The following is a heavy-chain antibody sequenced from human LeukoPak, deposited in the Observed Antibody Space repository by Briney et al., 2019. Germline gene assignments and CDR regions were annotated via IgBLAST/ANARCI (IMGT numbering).Heavy chain of an antibody. V-gene: IGHV1-69*04. CDR1: GGTFSSYA. J-gene: IGHJ3*02. Sequence: VASVKVSCKASGGTFSSYAISWVRQAPGQGLEWMGRIIPILGIANYAQKFQGRVTITADKSTSTAYMELSNLRSEDTAVYYCAAPASGVGGAFDIWGQGTMVTVSS. CDR2: IIPILGIA. D-gene: IGHD1-26*01. CDR3: AAPASGVGGAFDI.